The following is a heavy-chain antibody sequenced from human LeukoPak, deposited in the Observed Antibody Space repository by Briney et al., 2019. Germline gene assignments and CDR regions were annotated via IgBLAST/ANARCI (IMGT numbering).Heavy chain of an antibody. V-gene: IGHV1-69*06. J-gene: IGHJ6*04. CDR3: ARESSLYYYGSGVYYYYGMDV. D-gene: IGHD3-10*01. CDR1: GGTFSSYA. Sequence: GCSVKVSCKASGGTFSSYAISGVRQAPGQGLEGMGGIIPIFGTENYAQKFQGRVTITADKTTSTAYMELSSVSSEDTAVYYCARESSLYYYGSGVYYYYGMDVWGKGTTVTVSS. CDR2: IIPIFGTE.